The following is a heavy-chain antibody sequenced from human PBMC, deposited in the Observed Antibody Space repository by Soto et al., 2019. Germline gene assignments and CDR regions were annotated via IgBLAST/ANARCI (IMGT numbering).Heavy chain of an antibody. V-gene: IGHV3-23*01. D-gene: IGHD1-1*01. CDR1: GFTLSSYA. CDR2: ISANGGST. CDR3: AKDPPTTGTTFDY. J-gene: IGHJ4*02. Sequence: EVQVLESGGGLVQPGASLRLSCASSGFTLSSYAMSWVRQAPGKGLEWVSAISANGGSTYYADSVKGRFTISRDDSKNTLYLQINGLRAEDTAVYYCAKDPPTTGTTFDYWGRGTLVTVSS.